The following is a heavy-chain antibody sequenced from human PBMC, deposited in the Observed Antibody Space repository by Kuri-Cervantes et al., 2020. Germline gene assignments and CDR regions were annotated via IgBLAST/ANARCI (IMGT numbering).Heavy chain of an antibody. Sequence: LSLTCAASGFTFSSYAMHWVRQAPGKGLEWVAVIWYDGSNKYYADSVKGRFTISRDNSKNTLYLQMNSLRVEDTAVYYCAKVAIPAGTRGRLSYYYGLDVWGQGTTVTVSS. CDR1: GFTFSSYA. J-gene: IGHJ6*02. CDR2: IWYDGSNK. CDR3: AKVAIPAGTRGRLSYYYGLDV. V-gene: IGHV3-33*06. D-gene: IGHD2-2*01.